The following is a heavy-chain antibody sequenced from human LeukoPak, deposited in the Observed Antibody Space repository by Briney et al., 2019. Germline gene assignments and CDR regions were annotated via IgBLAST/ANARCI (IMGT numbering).Heavy chain of an antibody. J-gene: IGHJ4*02. V-gene: IGHV3-53*01. D-gene: IGHD1-14*01. Sequence: AGGSLRLSCAASGFTYSTYSLNWVRQAPGKGLEWCAHIYCGGCTVYADSVKGRFTISRDRSKNTMFAQRNSLKTEDTAMYHCTRNRPETPLGYWGQGTLVTV. CDR3: TRNRPETPLGY. CDR1: GFTYSTYS. CDR2: IYCGGCT.